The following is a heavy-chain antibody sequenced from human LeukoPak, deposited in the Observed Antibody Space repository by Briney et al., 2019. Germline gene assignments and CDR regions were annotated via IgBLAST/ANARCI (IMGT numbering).Heavy chain of an antibody. V-gene: IGHV4-59*01. CDR1: GGSISSYY. CDR2: IYYSGST. CDR3: ARASSGWSYFDY. Sequence: SETLSLTCTVSGGSISSYYWSWIRQPPGKGLERIGYIYYSGSTNYNPSLKSRVTISVDTSKNQFSLKLSSVTAADTAVYYCARASSGWSYFDYWGQGTLVTVSS. D-gene: IGHD6-19*01. J-gene: IGHJ4*02.